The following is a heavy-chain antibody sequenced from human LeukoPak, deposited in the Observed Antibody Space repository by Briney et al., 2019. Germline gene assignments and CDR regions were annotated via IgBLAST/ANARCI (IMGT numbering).Heavy chain of an antibody. CDR3: ARIGRLYYYYYMDV. J-gene: IGHJ6*03. D-gene: IGHD6-25*01. CDR2: INHSGST. Sequence: SETLSFTCAVYGGSFSGYYWSWIRQPPGKGLEWIGEINHSGSTNYNPSLKSRVTISVDTSKNQFSLKLSSVTAADTAVYYCARIGRLYYYYYMDVWGKGTTVTVSS. V-gene: IGHV4-34*01. CDR1: GGSFSGYY.